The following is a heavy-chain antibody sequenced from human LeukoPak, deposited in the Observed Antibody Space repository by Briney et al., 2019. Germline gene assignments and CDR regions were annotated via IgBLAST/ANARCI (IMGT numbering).Heavy chain of an antibody. CDR1: GYTLTELS. J-gene: IGHJ4*02. Sequence: ASVKVSCKVSGYTLTELSMHWVRQAPGKGLEWMGGFDPEDGETIYAQKFQGRVTMTRDTSTSTVYMELSSLRSEDTAVYYCARDGYSSSYGYWGQGTLVTVSS. CDR2: FDPEDGET. V-gene: IGHV1-24*01. D-gene: IGHD6-13*01. CDR3: ARDGYSSSYGY.